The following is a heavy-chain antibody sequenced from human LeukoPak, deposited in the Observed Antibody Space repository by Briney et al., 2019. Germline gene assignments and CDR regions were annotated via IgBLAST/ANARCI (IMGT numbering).Heavy chain of an antibody. CDR2: ISYDGSNK. J-gene: IGHJ4*02. D-gene: IGHD1-26*01. Sequence: PGGSLRLSCAASGFTFSSYAMHWVRQAPGKGLEWVAVISYDGSNKYYADSVKGRFTISRDNSKNTLYLQMNSLRAEDTAVYYCAKDGEVGATKPNGLFDYWGQGTLVTVSS. CDR1: GFTFSSYA. CDR3: AKDGEVGATKPNGLFDY. V-gene: IGHV3-30*04.